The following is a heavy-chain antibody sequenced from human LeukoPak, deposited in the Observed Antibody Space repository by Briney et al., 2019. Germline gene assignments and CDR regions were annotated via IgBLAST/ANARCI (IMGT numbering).Heavy chain of an antibody. J-gene: IGHJ4*02. V-gene: IGHV4-38-2*02. CDR3: AVWGIAARRVEDY. Sequence: SETLSLTCTVSGYSISSGYYWGWIRQPPGKGLEWIGSIYYSGSTYYNPSLKSRVTISVDTSKNQFSLKLSSVTAADTAVYYCAVWGIAARRVEDYWGQGTLVTVSS. CDR1: GYSISSGYY. D-gene: IGHD6-6*01. CDR2: IYYSGST.